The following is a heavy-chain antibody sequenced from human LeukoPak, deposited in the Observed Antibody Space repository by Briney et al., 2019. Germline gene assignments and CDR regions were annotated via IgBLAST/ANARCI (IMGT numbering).Heavy chain of an antibody. J-gene: IGHJ1*01. V-gene: IGHV1-69*05. Sequence: ASVKVSCKASGGTFSSYAISWVRQAPGQGLEWMGGIIPIFGTANYAQKFQGRVTITTDESTSTAYMELSSLRSEDTAVCYCARDNGGSSSWYEIAFDIWGQGTLVTVSS. CDR2: IIPIFGTA. D-gene: IGHD6-13*01. CDR1: GGTFSSYA. CDR3: ARDNGGSSSWYEIAFDI.